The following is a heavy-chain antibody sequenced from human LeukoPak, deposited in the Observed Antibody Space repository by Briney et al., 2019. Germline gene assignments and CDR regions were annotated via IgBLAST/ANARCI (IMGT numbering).Heavy chain of an antibody. J-gene: IGHJ4*02. D-gene: IGHD5-18*01. CDR3: ARMVGYSYAREFDDY. CDR2: ISSSSSYI. V-gene: IGHV3-21*01. Sequence: RAGGSLRLSCAASGFTFSSYSMNWVRQAPGKGLEWVSSISSSSSYIYYADSVKGRFTISRDNAKNSLYLQMNSLRAEDTAVYYCARMVGYSYAREFDDYWGQGTLVTVSS. CDR1: GFTFSSYS.